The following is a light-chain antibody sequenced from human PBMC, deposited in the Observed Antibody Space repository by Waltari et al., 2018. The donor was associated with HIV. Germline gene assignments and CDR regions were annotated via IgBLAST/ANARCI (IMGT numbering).Light chain of an antibody. CDR2: GKN. Sequence: SSELTQDPAVSVALGQTVRITCQGDSLGNYFASWYQQKPGQAPVLVINGKNNRPSGIPDRFSVSSSGTTASLIITGAQAEDEADYYCNSRDSSGVVFGGGTKLTVL. V-gene: IGLV3-19*01. CDR3: NSRDSSGVV. J-gene: IGLJ2*01. CDR1: SLGNYF.